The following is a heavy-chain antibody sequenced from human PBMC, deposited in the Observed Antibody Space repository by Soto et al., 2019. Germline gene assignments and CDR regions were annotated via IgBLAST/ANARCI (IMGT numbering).Heavy chain of an antibody. D-gene: IGHD2-2*01. CDR1: GVTFSSYA. Sequence: QLLESGGGLGHPGGSLRLSCAASGVTFSSYAMSWVRQAPGKGLEWVAAISGRGVSTYYADSVRGRSTISRDNSKKTVDLQMNSLRAEDTAVYYCAKFYCISTMCQAPAAKSTGGFEIWGQGTLVTVSS. CDR3: AKFYCISTMCQAPAAKSTGGFEI. J-gene: IGHJ3*02. V-gene: IGHV3-23*01. CDR2: ISGRGVST.